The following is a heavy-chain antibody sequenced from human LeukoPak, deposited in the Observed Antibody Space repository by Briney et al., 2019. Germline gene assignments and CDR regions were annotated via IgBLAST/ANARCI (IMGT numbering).Heavy chain of an antibody. Sequence: GGSLRLSCAASGFIFSSYWMSWVRQAPGKGLEWVANIKQDGSEKYYVDSVKGRFTISRDNAKNSLYLQMNSLRAEDTAVYYCARVRQGDWGQGTLITVSS. D-gene: IGHD1-1*01. CDR1: GFIFSSYW. CDR3: ARVRQGD. V-gene: IGHV3-7*04. J-gene: IGHJ4*02. CDR2: IKQDGSEK.